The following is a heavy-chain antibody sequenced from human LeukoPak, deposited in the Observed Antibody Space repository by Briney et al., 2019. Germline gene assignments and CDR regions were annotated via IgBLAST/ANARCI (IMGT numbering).Heavy chain of an antibody. CDR3: TTVFGYSSGRYFDAFDI. D-gene: IGHD6-19*01. V-gene: IGHV3-49*03. Sequence: GGSLRLSCTASGFTFGDYAMGWFRQAPGKGLEWVGFIRSKAYGGTTEYAASVKGRFTISRDDSKSIAYLQMNSLKTEDTAVYYCTTVFGYSSGRYFDAFDIWGQGTMVTVSS. J-gene: IGHJ3*02. CDR1: GFTFGDYA. CDR2: IRSKAYGGTT.